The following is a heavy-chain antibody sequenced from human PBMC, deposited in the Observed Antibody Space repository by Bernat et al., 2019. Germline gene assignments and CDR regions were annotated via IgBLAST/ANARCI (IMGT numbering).Heavy chain of an antibody. CDR1: GFTFSSYW. V-gene: IGHV3-74*01. D-gene: IGHD6-19*01. CDR3: ARESVAGPDY. CDR2: IESDGIST. J-gene: IGHJ4*02. Sequence: EVQLVESGGDLVQPGGSLRLSCAASGFTFSSYWMHWVRQAPGMGLVWVSRIESDGISTTYADSVKGRITISRDNAKNTLYLQMNSLRAEDTAVYYCARESVAGPDYWGQGTLVTVSS.